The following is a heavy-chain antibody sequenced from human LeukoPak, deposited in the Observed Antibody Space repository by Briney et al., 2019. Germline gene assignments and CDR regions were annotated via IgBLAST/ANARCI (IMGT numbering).Heavy chain of an antibody. Sequence: GGSLRLSCVASGFTFSSYNMNWVRQAPGQGLEWVSSITSGSSYIYYADSVKGRFTISRDNAKSSLYLQMNSLRAEDTAVYYCARDPYSGSYGAHYYYYMDVWGKGTTVTISS. CDR2: ITSGSSYI. CDR3: ARDPYSGSYGAHYYYYMDV. J-gene: IGHJ6*03. V-gene: IGHV3-21*01. CDR1: GFTFSSYN. D-gene: IGHD1-26*01.